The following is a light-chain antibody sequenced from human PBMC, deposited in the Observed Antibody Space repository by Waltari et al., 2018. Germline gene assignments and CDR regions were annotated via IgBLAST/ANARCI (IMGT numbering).Light chain of an antibody. J-gene: IGKJ2*01. CDR1: QSVSGN. CDR2: GAS. V-gene: IGKV3-15*01. Sequence: EIVLTQSSGTLSLSPGERATLSCRASQSVSGNLAWYQQKPGQAPRLLMYGASTRAAGVPTRFSGSGSGTEFTVTISSLQSEDFAVYYCQQYNDWPQTFGQGTKLETK. CDR3: QQYNDWPQT.